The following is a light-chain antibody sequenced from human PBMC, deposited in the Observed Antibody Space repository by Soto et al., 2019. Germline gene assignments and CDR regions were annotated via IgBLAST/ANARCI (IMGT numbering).Light chain of an antibody. CDR3: AAWDDSLKGVV. V-gene: IGLV1-44*01. J-gene: IGLJ2*01. Sequence: QSVLTQPPSASGTPGQTIAISCSGGSSDIGSHTVNWYQQLPGTAPSLLIYSNTQRPSGVPDRSSGSKTGTPASLAITGLQSDAEGDYYCAAWDDSLKGVVFGGGTKVTVL. CDR1: SSDIGSHT. CDR2: SNT.